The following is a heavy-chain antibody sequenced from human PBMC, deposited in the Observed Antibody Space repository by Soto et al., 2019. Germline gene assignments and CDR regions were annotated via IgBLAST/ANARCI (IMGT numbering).Heavy chain of an antibody. Sequence: EVQLLESGGGLVQPGGSPRLSCAASGFTFSSYAMSWVRQAPGKGLEWVSAISGSGGSTYYADSVKGRFTISRDNSKNTLYLQMNSLRAEDTAVYYCAKQGYCTNGVCYNPYGMDVWGQGTTVTVSS. V-gene: IGHV3-23*01. CDR3: AKQGYCTNGVCYNPYGMDV. CDR2: ISGSGGST. CDR1: GFTFSSYA. J-gene: IGHJ6*02. D-gene: IGHD2-8*01.